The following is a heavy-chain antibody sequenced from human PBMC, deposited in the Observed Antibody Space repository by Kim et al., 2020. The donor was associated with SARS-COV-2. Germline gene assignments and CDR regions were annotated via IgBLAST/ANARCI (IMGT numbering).Heavy chain of an antibody. CDR3: AKDEWFGAVSS. CDR1: GFNFTTYA. CDR2: LSGGANST. J-gene: IGHJ5*02. V-gene: IGHV3-23*01. Sequence: GGSLRLSCAASGFNFTTYAMTWVRQSAGAGLEWVSSLSGGANSTYYADSVKGRFTISSDTSRSTLYLQMSSLRAEDSAVYYCAKDEWFGAVSSWGQGTLV. D-gene: IGHD3-10*01.